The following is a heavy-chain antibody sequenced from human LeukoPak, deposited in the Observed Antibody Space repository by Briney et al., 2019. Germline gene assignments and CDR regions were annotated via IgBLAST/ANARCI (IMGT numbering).Heavy chain of an antibody. CDR2: ISSSGSTI. CDR3: TSDIASAGGVDY. J-gene: IGHJ4*02. Sequence: GGSLRLSCAASGFSFSSYEMNWVRQAPGKGLEWVSYISSSGSTIYYADSVKGRFTISRDNAKNSLYLQMNSLRAEDTAVYYCTSDIASAGGVDYWGQGTLVTVSS. CDR1: GFSFSSYE. D-gene: IGHD6-13*01. V-gene: IGHV3-48*03.